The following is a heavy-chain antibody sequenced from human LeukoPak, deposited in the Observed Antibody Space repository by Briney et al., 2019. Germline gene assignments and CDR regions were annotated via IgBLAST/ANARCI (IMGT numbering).Heavy chain of an antibody. CDR3: ARDAGYSGYDLSEEGPQEHDY. D-gene: IGHD5-12*01. J-gene: IGHJ4*02. CDR1: GYTFTSYG. V-gene: IGHV1-18*01. Sequence: GASVKVSCKASGYTFTSYGISWVRQAPGQGLEWMGWISAYNGNTNYAQKLQGRVTMTTDTSTSTAYMELRSLRSDDTAVYYCARDAGYSGYDLSEEGPQEHDYWGQGTLVTVSS. CDR2: ISAYNGNT.